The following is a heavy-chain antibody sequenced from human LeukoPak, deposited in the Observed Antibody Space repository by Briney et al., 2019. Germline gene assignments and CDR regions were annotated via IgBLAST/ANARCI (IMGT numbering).Heavy chain of an antibody. J-gene: IGHJ4*02. D-gene: IGHD5-24*01. CDR1: GYSFTSYW. CDR2: IYPGDSDT. V-gene: IGHV5-51*01. Sequence: GESLKISCKGSGYSFTSYWIGWVRQMPGKGLEWMGIIYPGDSDTRYRPSFQGQVTISADKSISTAYLQWSSLKASDTAMYYCASSEMATIARIDYWGQGTLVTVSS. CDR3: ASSEMATIARIDY.